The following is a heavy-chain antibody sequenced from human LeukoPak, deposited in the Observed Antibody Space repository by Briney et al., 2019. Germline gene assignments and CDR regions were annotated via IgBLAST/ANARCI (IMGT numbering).Heavy chain of an antibody. J-gene: IGHJ5*02. D-gene: IGHD1-26*01. CDR3: ARKAQVGGALPS. Sequence: GGSLRLSCAASGFTFSAYWMHWVRQAPGKGLVWVSRIKTDGSRTMYADFLQGRFTISRDTAKNTLFLQMNSLRAEDTAVYYCARKAQVGGALPSWGQATLVTVSS. CDR1: GFTFSAYW. CDR2: IKTDGSRT. V-gene: IGHV3-74*03.